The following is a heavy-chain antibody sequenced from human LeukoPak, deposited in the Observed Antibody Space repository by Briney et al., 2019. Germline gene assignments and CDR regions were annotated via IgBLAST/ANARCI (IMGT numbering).Heavy chain of an antibody. CDR2: IYHSGST. CDR3: ARGWYYYDSSGAFDI. Sequence: SQTLSLTCAVSGGSISSGGYSWSWIRQPPGKGPEWIGYIYHSGSTYYNPSLKSRVTISVDRSKNQFSLKLSSVTAADTAVYYCARGWYYYDSSGAFDIWGQGTMVTVSS. V-gene: IGHV4-30-2*01. J-gene: IGHJ3*02. D-gene: IGHD3-22*01. CDR1: GGSISSGGYS.